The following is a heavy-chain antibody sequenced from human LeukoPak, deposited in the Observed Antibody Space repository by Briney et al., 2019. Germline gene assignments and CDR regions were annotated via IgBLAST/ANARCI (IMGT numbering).Heavy chain of an antibody. CDR2: INPNSGGT. CDR3: ARVGVSGRVFDYVWGSYRQDY. Sequence: ASVKVSCKASGYTFTGYYMHWVRQAPGQGLEWMGWINPNSGGTNYAQKFQGRVTMTRDTSISTAYMGLSRLRSDDTAVYYCARVGVSGRVFDYVWGSYRQDYWGQGTLVTVSS. CDR1: GYTFTGYY. J-gene: IGHJ4*02. V-gene: IGHV1-2*02. D-gene: IGHD3-16*02.